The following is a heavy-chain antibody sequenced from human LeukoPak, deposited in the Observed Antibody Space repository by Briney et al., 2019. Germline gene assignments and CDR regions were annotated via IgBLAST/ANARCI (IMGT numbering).Heavy chain of an antibody. Sequence: GGSLRLSCAASGFTFSSYWMHWVRQAPGKGLVWVSRINNDGSSTNYADSVKGRFTISRDNAKNTLYLQMNSLRAEDTTVYYCARGLRLGYYYYYGMDVWGQGTTVTVSS. D-gene: IGHD2-8*01. CDR2: INNDGSST. J-gene: IGHJ6*02. CDR1: GFTFSSYW. CDR3: ARGLRLGYYYYYGMDV. V-gene: IGHV3-74*01.